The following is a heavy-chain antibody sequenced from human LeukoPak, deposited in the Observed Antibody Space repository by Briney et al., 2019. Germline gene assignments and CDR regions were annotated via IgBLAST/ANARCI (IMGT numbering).Heavy chain of an antibody. CDR2: ISYDGSNK. CDR1: GXIFSNSA. D-gene: IGHD6-19*01. CDR3: AKDIEEWLVKGGGCFDY. J-gene: IGHJ4*02. V-gene: IGHV3-30*18. Sequence: PGGSLRLSCAASGXIFSNSAVHWVRQAPGKGLEWVAVISYDGSNKYYADSVKGRFTISRDNSKNTLYLQMNSLRAEDTAVYYCAKDIEEWLVKGGGCFDYWGQGTLVTVSS.